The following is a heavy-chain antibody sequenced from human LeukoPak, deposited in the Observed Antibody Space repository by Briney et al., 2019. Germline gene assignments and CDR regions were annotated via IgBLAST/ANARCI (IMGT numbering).Heavy chain of an antibody. CDR1: GFTFSNYW. V-gene: IGHV3-7*01. CDR3: ARSHDYGGHCFFDY. D-gene: IGHD4-23*01. CDR2: IKLDGSDK. J-gene: IGHJ4*02. Sequence: GGSLRLSCAASGFTFSNYWLTWVRPAPGKGVEWVANIKLDGSDKYYVDSVKGRFTISRDNAKNSVSLQMNSLRAEDTALYYCARSHDYGGHCFFDYWGQGTLVTVSS.